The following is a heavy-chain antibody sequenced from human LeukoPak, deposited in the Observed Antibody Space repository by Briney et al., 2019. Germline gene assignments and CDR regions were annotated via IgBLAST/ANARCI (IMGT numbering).Heavy chain of an antibody. D-gene: IGHD6-19*01. CDR2: INPSGGST. J-gene: IGHJ6*02. Sequence: GASVTVSCTASGYTFTSYYMHWVRQAPGQGLEWMGIINPSGGSTSYAQKFQGRVTMTRDTSTSTVYMELSSLRSEDTAVYYCARDGGSVPVAGPLTMYGMDVWGQGTTVTVSS. CDR3: ARDGGSVPVAGPLTMYGMDV. V-gene: IGHV1-46*01. CDR1: GYTFTSYY.